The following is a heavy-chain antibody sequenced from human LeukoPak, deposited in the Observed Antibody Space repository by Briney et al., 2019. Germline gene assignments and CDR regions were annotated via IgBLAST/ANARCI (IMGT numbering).Heavy chain of an antibody. J-gene: IGHJ6*02. CDR3: AKGRNYDFWSGYHRGSYYYYGMDA. CDR1: GFTFSSYG. D-gene: IGHD3-3*01. Sequence: PGGSLRLSCAASGFTFSSYGMHWVRQAPGKGLEWVAVISYDGSNKYYADSVKGRFTISRDNSKNTLYLQMNSLRAEDTAVYYCAKGRNYDFWSGYHRGSYYYYGMDAWGQGTTVTVSS. V-gene: IGHV3-30*18. CDR2: ISYDGSNK.